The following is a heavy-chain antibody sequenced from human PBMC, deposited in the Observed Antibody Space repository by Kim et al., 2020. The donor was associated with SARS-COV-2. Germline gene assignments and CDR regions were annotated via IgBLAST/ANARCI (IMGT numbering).Heavy chain of an antibody. Sequence: TDYADAVEGQFPSSRDNAKNTVYLQMNSLTAEDTAVYFCVRGTTGWSGIDYWGQGTLVTVSS. CDR2: T. CDR3: VRGTTGWSGIDY. J-gene: IGHJ4*01. V-gene: IGHV3-74*01. D-gene: IGHD6-19*01.